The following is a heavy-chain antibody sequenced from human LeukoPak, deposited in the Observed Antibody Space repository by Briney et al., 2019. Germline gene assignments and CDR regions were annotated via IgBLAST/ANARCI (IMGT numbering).Heavy chain of an antibody. J-gene: IGHJ5*02. CDR2: IYYSGST. D-gene: IGHD3-22*01. Sequence: SETLSLTCTVSGGSISSYYWSWLRQPPGKGLEWIGYIYYSGSTNYNPSLKSRVTISVDTSKNQFSLKLSSVTAADTAVYYCARVPVVRYNWFDPWGQGTLVTVSS. CDR1: GGSISSYY. V-gene: IGHV4-59*01. CDR3: ARVPVVRYNWFDP.